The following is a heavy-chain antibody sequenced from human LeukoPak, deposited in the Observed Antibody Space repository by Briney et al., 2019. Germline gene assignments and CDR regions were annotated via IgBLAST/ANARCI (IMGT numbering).Heavy chain of an antibody. J-gene: IGHJ4*02. CDR3: ARSGYGYHFDY. CDR2: IYYSGST. CDR1: GGSISSSSYY. D-gene: IGHD5-18*01. V-gene: IGHV4-39*01. Sequence: SETLSLTCTVSGGSISSSSYYWGWIRQPPGKGLEWIGSIYYSGSTYHNPSLKSRVTISVDTSKNQFSLKLSSVTAADTAVYYCARSGYGYHFDYWGQGTLVTVSS.